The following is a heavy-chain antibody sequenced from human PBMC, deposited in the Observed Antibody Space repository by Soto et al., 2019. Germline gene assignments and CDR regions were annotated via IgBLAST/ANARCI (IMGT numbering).Heavy chain of an antibody. CDR2: IIPSFGTT. J-gene: IGHJ4*02. Sequence: QVQLVQSGAEVKKPGSSVKVSCKASGGTLSGYAMSWVRQAPGQGLEWMGGIIPSFGTTNYAQNFQGRVTITADESTRTPYLGLSSLRSEDTAVYYCARDLGDGSDYWGQGTLVIVSS. CDR3: ARDLGDGSDY. D-gene: IGHD1-26*01. CDR1: GGTLSGYA. V-gene: IGHV1-69*12.